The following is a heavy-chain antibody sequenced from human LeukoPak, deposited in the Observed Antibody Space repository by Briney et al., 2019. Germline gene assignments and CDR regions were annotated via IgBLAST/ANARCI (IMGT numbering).Heavy chain of an antibody. J-gene: IGHJ4*02. V-gene: IGHV3-74*01. CDR1: GFTFDYYW. CDR3: VVWGEDRSGHRFDF. CDR2: INTDGSNT. Sequence: PGGSLRLSCAASGFTFDYYWMHWVRQAPGKGLMWVPRINTDGSNTHYADSVKGRFTISRDNAKNTLYLQMNGLRVEDTAVYYCVVWGEDRSGHRFDFWGQGTLVTVSS. D-gene: IGHD3-22*01.